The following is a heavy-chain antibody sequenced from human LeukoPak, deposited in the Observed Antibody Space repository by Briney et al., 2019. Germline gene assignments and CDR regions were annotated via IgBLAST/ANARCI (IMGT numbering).Heavy chain of an antibody. D-gene: IGHD5-18*01. CDR3: ARVDKRYSYGYWFDP. Sequence: ASVKVSCKASGGTFSSYAISWVRQAPGQGLEWMGIINPSGGSTSYAQKFQGRVTMTRDTSTSTVYMELSSLRSEDTAVYYCARVDKRYSYGYWFDPWGQGTLVTVSS. J-gene: IGHJ5*02. V-gene: IGHV1-46*01. CDR1: GGTFSSYA. CDR2: INPSGGST.